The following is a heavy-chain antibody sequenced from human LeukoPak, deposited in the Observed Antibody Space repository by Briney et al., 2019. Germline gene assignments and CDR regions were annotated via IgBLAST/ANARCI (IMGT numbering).Heavy chain of an antibody. CDR2: ISGSGGST. D-gene: IGHD3-22*01. CDR1: GFTFSSYG. V-gene: IGHV3-23*01. J-gene: IGHJ6*03. CDR3: AKIQTYDSSGYWRGRYYYYMDV. Sequence: QPGGTLRLSCAASGFTFSSYGMSWVRQAPGKGLEWVSAISGSGGSTYYADSVKGRFTISRDNSKNTLYLQMNSLRAEDTAVYYCAKIQTYDSSGYWRGRYYYYMDVWGKGTTVTVSS.